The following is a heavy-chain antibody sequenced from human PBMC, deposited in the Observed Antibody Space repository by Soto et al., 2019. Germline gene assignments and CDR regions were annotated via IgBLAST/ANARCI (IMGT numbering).Heavy chain of an antibody. V-gene: IGHV4-34*01. CDR3: ARSRPPSFDP. Sequence: PSETLSLTCAVYGWSFSVYYWSRIRQPPGKGLEWIGEINHSGSTNYNPSLKSRVTISVDTSKNQFSLKLSSVTAADTAVYYCARSRPPSFDPWGQGTLVTVSS. J-gene: IGHJ5*02. D-gene: IGHD6-6*01. CDR1: GWSFSVYY. CDR2: INHSGST.